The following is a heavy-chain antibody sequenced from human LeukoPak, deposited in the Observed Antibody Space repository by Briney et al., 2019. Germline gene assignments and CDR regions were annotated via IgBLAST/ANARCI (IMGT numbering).Heavy chain of an antibody. CDR1: GGTFSSYA. Sequence: GSSVKVSCKASGGTFSSYAISWVRQAPGQGLEWMGGIIPIFGTANYAQKFQGRVTITADKSTSTAYMELSSLRSEDTAVYYCASKKVAGTNFDYWGQGTLVTVSS. V-gene: IGHV1-69*06. J-gene: IGHJ4*02. D-gene: IGHD6-19*01. CDR3: ASKKVAGTNFDY. CDR2: IIPIFGTA.